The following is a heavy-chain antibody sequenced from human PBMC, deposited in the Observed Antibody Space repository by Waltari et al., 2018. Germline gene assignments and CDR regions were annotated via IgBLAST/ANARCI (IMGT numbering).Heavy chain of an antibody. D-gene: IGHD1-20*01. V-gene: IGHV1-18*04. J-gene: IGHJ4*02. CDR1: GYSFTSVG. CDR3: ATDNLNAFHN. Sequence: QVQLLQSGAEVKEPGASVQVSCRASGYSFTSVGISWVRLAPGQGLEWVGWVSPLNGKTNYAQNVQDRVTMTTDTSTSTAYMELRSLRFDDTAVYFCATDNLNAFHNWGQGTLVTVSS. CDR2: VSPLNGKT.